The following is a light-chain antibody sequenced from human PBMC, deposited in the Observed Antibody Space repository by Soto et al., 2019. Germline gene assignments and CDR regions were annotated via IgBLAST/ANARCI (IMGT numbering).Light chain of an antibody. CDR1: SSDVGGYNY. CDR3: SSYTSSSTYV. CDR2: DVS. V-gene: IGLV2-14*01. J-gene: IGLJ1*01. Sequence: QSALTQPASVSGSPGQSITISCTGPSSDVGGYNYVSWYQQHPGKAPKLMIYDVSNRPSGVSNRFSGSKSGNTASLTISGLQAEDEADYYCSSYTSSSTYVFGPGTKLTVL.